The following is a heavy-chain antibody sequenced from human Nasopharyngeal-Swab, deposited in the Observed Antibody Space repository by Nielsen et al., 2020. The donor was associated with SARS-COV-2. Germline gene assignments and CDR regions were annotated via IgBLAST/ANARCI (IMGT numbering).Heavy chain of an antibody. D-gene: IGHD3-16*01. Sequence: GESLKISCSASGFTFSSYAMHWVRQAPGKGLEYVSAISSNGGSTYYADSVKGRFTISRDNSKNTLYLQMSSLRAEDTAVYYCAREADEGLAYFDYWGQGTLVTVSS. CDR3: AREADEGLAYFDY. CDR1: GFTFSSYA. CDR2: ISSNGGST. V-gene: IGHV3-64D*06. J-gene: IGHJ4*02.